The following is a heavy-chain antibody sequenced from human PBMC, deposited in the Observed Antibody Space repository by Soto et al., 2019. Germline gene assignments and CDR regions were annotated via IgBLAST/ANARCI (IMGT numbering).Heavy chain of an antibody. D-gene: IGHD6-13*01. CDR1: GFTFSSYA. Sequence: EVQLLESGGGLVQPGGSLRLSCAASGFTFSSYAMSWVRQAPGKGLEWVPAISGSGGSTYYADSVKGRFTISRDNSKNTLYLQMNRLRAEDTAVYYCAKENGYSSSWFEFDYWGQGTLVTVSS. CDR2: ISGSGGST. J-gene: IGHJ4*02. V-gene: IGHV3-23*01. CDR3: AKENGYSSSWFEFDY.